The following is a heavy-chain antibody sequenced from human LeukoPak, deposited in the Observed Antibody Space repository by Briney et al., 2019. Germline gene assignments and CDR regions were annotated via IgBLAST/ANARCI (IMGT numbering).Heavy chain of an antibody. CDR3: ARGLWSYYDSSGYAPPFDY. V-gene: IGHV7-4-1*02. Sequence: GASVKVSCKASGYSFTRYAMNWVRQSPGQGLGWKGWINTNTGNPTYAQGFTGRFVFSLDTSVRTAYLQISSLKAEDTAVYYCARGLWSYYDSSGYAPPFDYWGQGTLVTVSS. D-gene: IGHD3-22*01. CDR2: INTNTGNP. J-gene: IGHJ4*02. CDR1: GYSFTRYA.